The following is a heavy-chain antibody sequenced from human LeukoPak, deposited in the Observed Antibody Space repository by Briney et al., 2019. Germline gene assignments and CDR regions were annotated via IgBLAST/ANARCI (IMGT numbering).Heavy chain of an antibody. Sequence: RASVKVSCKASGYTFTGYYIHWVRQAPGQGLEWMGWINPNSGGTNNAQKFQGRVTMTRDTSISTAYMELSRLRSDDTAVYYCARLAAYYYDSYYFDYWGQGTLVTVSS. V-gene: IGHV1-2*02. D-gene: IGHD3-22*01. CDR3: ARLAAYYYDSYYFDY. CDR2: INPNSGGT. CDR1: GYTFTGYY. J-gene: IGHJ4*02.